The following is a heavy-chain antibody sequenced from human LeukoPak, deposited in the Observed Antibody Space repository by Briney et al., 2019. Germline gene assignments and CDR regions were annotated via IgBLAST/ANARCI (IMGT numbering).Heavy chain of an antibody. J-gene: IGHJ4*02. V-gene: IGHV3-23*01. CDR1: GFTFSSYA. CDR3: AKDTVRGIAVAGTVLDY. D-gene: IGHD6-19*01. CDR2: ISGSGGST. Sequence: GGSLRLSCAASGFTFSSYAMSWVRQAPGKGLEWVSAISGSGGSTYYAESVKGRFTISRDNSKNTLYLQMNSLRAEDTAVYYCAKDTVRGIAVAGTVLDYWGQGTLVTVSS.